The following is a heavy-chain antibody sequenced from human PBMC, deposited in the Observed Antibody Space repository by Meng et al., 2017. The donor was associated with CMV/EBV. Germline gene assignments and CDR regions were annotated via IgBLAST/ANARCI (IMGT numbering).Heavy chain of an antibody. J-gene: IGHJ4*02. D-gene: IGHD2-2*01. V-gene: IGHV3-20*04. CDR3: ARDRPTRKSNPNIVVVPGGVDY. CDR2: INWNGGST. Sequence: GESLKISCAASGFTFDDYGMSWVRQAPGKGLEWVSGINWNGGSTGYADSVKGRFTISRDNAKNSLYLQMNSLRAEDTAVYYCARDRPTRKSNPNIVVVPGGVDYWGQGTLVTVSS. CDR1: GFTFDDYG.